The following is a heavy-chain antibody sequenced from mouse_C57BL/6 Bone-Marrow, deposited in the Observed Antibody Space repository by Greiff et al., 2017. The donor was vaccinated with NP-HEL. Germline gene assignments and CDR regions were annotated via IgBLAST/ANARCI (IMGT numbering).Heavy chain of an antibody. CDR3: ARLSLLRGRYDFDY. J-gene: IGHJ2*01. D-gene: IGHD1-2*01. V-gene: IGHV1-81*01. Sequence: VQLQQSGAELARPGASVKLSCKASGYTFTSYGISWVKQRTGQGLEWIGEIYPRSGNTYYNEKFKGKATLTADKSSSTAYMELRSLTSEDSAVYFCARLSLLRGRYDFDYWGQGTTLTVSS. CDR1: GYTFTSYG. CDR2: IYPRSGNT.